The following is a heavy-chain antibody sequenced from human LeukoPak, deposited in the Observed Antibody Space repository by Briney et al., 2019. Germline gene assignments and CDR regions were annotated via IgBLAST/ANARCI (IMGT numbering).Heavy chain of an antibody. V-gene: IGHV3-74*01. CDR1: AFTFISYW. CDR2: INSDGSST. J-gene: IGHJ4*02. Sequence: SAGNLRLSCAASAFTFISYWMHWVRQAPGKGLVWVSHINSDGSSTSYADSVKGRFTISRDNAKNTLYLQMTGLRAEDSAVSLGASGIGWSGYYVYWGQGKVVIVSS. CDR3: ASGIGWSGYYVY. D-gene: IGHD3-3*01.